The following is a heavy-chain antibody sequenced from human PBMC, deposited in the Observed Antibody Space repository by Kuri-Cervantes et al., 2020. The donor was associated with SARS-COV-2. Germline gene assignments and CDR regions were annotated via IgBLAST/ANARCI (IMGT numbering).Heavy chain of an antibody. J-gene: IGHJ4*02. CDR2: IYTSGST. Sequence: SETLSLTCTVSGGSISSYYWSWIRQPAGKGLEWIGRIYTSGSTNYNPSLKSRVTMSVDTSKNQFSLKLSSVTAADTAVYYCARGRSRITIFGVVISGVGYYFDYWGQGTLVTVSS. D-gene: IGHD3-3*01. CDR3: ARGRSRITIFGVVISGVGYYFDY. CDR1: GGSISSYY. V-gene: IGHV4-4*07.